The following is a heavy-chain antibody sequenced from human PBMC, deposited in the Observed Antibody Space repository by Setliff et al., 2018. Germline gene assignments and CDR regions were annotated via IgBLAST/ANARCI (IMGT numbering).Heavy chain of an antibody. CDR3: AREYFYGMDV. V-gene: IGHV4-30-4*08. J-gene: IGHJ6*02. Sequence: SETLSLTCTVSGGSISSGDYYWSWIRQPPGKGLEWIGYIYSSGSTYYNPSLKSRVTISVDTSKNQFSLSLSSVTAADSAVYYCAREYFYGMDVWGQGTTVTVSS. CDR1: GGSISSGDYY. CDR2: IYSSGST.